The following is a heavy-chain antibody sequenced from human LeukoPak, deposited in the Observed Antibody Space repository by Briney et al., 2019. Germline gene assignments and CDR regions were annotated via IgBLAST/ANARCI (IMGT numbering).Heavy chain of an antibody. Sequence: ASVKVSCKASGYTFTSYGISWVRQAPGQGLEWMGWISAYNGNTNYAQKLQGRVTMTTDTSTSTAYMELRSLRSDDTAVYYCARVERYYGSGSYNNWFDPWGQGTLVTVSS. D-gene: IGHD3-10*01. V-gene: IGHV1-18*01. CDR3: ARVERYYGSGSYNNWFDP. CDR1: GYTFTSYG. CDR2: ISAYNGNT. J-gene: IGHJ5*02.